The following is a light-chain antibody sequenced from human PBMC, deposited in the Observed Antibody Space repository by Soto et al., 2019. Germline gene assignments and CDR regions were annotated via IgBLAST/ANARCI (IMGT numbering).Light chain of an antibody. Sequence: QSVLTQPASVSGSPGQSITISCTGTSSDVGGYNYVSWYQQHPGKAPKLMIYDVSNRPSGVSSRFSGSKSGNTASLSISGLQPEDEADYYCSSYTISSTVLFGGGTKLTVL. J-gene: IGLJ2*01. CDR3: SSYTISSTVL. CDR2: DVS. CDR1: SSDVGGYNY. V-gene: IGLV2-14*01.